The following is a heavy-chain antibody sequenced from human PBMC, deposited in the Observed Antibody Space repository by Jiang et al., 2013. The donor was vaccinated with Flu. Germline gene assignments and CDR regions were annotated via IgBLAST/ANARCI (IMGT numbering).Heavy chain of an antibody. V-gene: IGHV7-4-1*01. J-gene: IGHJ4*02. Sequence: PGQGLEWMGWINTNTGNPTYAQGFTGRFVFSLDTSVSTAYLQICSLKAEDTAVYYCARDSGAPPDTAMVNSFDYWGQGTLVTVSS. D-gene: IGHD5-18*01. CDR2: INTNTGNP. CDR3: ARDSGAPPDTAMVNSFDY.